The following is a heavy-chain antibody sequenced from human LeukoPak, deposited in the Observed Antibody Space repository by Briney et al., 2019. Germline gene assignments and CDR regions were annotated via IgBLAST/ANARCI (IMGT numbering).Heavy chain of an antibody. CDR3: ARTYCSNGVCTRKAFDI. Sequence: GGSLRLSCAASGFTFSTYSMNWVRQAPGKGLEWGSYITSSSSNIYYADSVKGRFTISRDNAKSSLYMQMNSLRAEDTAVYYCARTYCSNGVCTRKAFDIWGQGTMVTVSS. D-gene: IGHD2-8*01. CDR2: ITSSSSNI. CDR1: GFTFSTYS. J-gene: IGHJ3*02. V-gene: IGHV3-48*01.